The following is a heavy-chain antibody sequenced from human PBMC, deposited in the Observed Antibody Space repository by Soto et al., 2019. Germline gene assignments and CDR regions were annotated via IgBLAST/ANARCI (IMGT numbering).Heavy chain of an antibody. CDR2: IWYDGSNK. CDR3: ARDGRYSSSWLLDY. J-gene: IGHJ4*02. D-gene: IGHD6-13*01. CDR1: GFTFSSYS. Sequence: GGSLRLSCAASGFTFSSYSMNWVRQAPGKGLEWVAVIWYDGSNKYYADSVKGRFTISRDNSKNTLYLQMNSLRAEDTAVYYCARDGRYSSSWLLDYSAQGSLVIGSS. V-gene: IGHV3-33*08.